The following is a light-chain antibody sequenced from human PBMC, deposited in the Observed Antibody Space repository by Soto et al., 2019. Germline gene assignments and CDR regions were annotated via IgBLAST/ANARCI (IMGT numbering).Light chain of an antibody. V-gene: IGKV3-15*01. CDR2: GAS. Sequence: EIVMTQSPATLSVSPGERATLSCRASQSISSNLAWYQQKPDQAPRLLIYGASTRAAAIPARFSGSGSGTEFTLTISSLKSEDFAVYYCQHYSNWPPWTFGQGTKVEIK. CDR1: QSISSN. CDR3: QHYSNWPPWT. J-gene: IGKJ1*01.